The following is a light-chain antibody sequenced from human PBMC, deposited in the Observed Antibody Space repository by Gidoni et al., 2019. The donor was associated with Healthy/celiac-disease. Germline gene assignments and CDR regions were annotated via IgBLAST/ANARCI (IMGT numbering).Light chain of an antibody. Sequence: DIQLTQFPSSLSASVGDRVTITFRASQSISSYLHWYQQKPGKAPKLLIYAASSFQSGVPSRFSGSGSGTDFTLTISSLQPEDFATYYCQQSYSTPFTFGPGTKVEIK. V-gene: IGKV1-39*01. CDR2: AAS. CDR1: QSISSY. J-gene: IGKJ3*01. CDR3: QQSYSTPFT.